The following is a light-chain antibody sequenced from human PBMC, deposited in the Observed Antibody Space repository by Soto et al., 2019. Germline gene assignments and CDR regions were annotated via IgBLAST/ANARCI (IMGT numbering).Light chain of an antibody. CDR3: QQLNSYPHT. J-gene: IGKJ4*01. V-gene: IGKV1-9*01. CDR1: QGISGY. CDR2: TAS. Sequence: DIQLTQSPSFLSASVEDRAPIPCRAGQGISGYLAWYQQKQGKAPNLLIYTASTLQSGVPSRFSGNGSGTEFTLTISSLQPEDFATYYCQQLNSYPHTFGGGTNVEIK.